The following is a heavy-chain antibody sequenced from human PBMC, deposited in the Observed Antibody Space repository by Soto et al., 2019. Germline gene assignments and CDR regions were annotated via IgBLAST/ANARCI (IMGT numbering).Heavy chain of an antibody. CDR3: ARSFAP. CDR1: GGSISSGGYY. CDR2: IYYSGST. J-gene: IGHJ5*02. V-gene: IGHV4-31*03. Sequence: QVQLQESGPGLVKPSQTLSLTCTVSGGSISSGGYYWSWIRQHPGKGLEWIGYIYYSGSTYYTPSPXTXLTTSVDASKTQFSLKLRSVTAADTAVYYCARSFAPWGQGTLVTVSS.